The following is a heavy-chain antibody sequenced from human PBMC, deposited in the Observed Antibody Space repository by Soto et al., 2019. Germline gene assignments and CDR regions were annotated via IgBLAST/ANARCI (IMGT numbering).Heavy chain of an antibody. D-gene: IGHD3-10*01. CDR3: ARVWGYYFGF. CDR1: GGSISSYY. Sequence: QVQLQESGPGLVKPSETLSLTCTVSGGSISSYYWSWIRQPPGKGLEWIGYIYYSGSTNYNPSLKSRVNISGNPAKNQFSLKLSSVTAADPAGYYFARVWGYYFGFWGQGTLVTVSS. J-gene: IGHJ4*02. V-gene: IGHV4-59*01. CDR2: IYYSGST.